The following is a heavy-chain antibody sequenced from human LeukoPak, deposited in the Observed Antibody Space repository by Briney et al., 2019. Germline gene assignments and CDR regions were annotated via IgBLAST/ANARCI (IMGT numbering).Heavy chain of an antibody. V-gene: IGHV4-38-2*02. CDR1: GYSISSGYY. CDR3: ARDLRYSYGQSNWFDP. J-gene: IGHJ5*02. D-gene: IGHD5-18*01. CDR2: IYHSGST. Sequence: SETLSLTCAVSGYSISSGYYWGWIRQPPGQGLEWIGSIYHSGSTYYNPSLKSRVTISVDTSKNQFSLKLSSVTAADTAVYYCARDLRYSYGQSNWFDPWGQGTLVTVSS.